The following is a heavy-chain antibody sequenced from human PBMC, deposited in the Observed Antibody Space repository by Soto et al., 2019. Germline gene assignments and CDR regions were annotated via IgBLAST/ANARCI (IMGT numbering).Heavy chain of an antibody. Sequence: PSETLSLTCTVSGGSISSGDYYWSWIRQPPGKGLEWIGYIYYSGSTYYNPSLKSRVTISVDTSKNQFSLKLSSVTAADTAVYYCARVEGRWLHKMIPGALDYWGQGTLVTVSS. CDR3: ARVEGRWLHKMIPGALDY. V-gene: IGHV4-30-4*01. CDR2: IYYSGST. J-gene: IGHJ4*02. CDR1: GGSISSGDYY. D-gene: IGHD5-12*01.